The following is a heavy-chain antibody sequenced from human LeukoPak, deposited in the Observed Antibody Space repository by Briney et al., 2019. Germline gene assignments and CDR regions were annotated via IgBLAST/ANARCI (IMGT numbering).Heavy chain of an antibody. CDR1: GGSISSYY. CDR3: ARALRGYSYGFDY. CDR2: IYYSGST. Sequence: PSETLSLTCTVSGGSISSYYWSWIRQPPGKGLEWIGYIYYSGSTNYNPSLKSRVTISVDTSKNQFSLKLSSATAADTAVYYCARALRGYSYGFDYWGQGTLVTVSS. J-gene: IGHJ4*02. V-gene: IGHV4-59*01. D-gene: IGHD5-18*01.